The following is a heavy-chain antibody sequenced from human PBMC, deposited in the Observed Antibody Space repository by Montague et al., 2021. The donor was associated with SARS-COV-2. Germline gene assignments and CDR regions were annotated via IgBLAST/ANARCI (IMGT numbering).Heavy chain of an antibody. Sequence: SETQSLTCTVSGGSISSSSYYWGWIRQPPGKGLEWIGSIYYSGSTYYNPSLKSRVTISVDTSKNQFSLKLSSVTAADTAVYYCARQENSSGWFKPDAFDIWGQGTMVTVSS. CDR3: ARQENSSGWFKPDAFDI. CDR2: IYYSGST. J-gene: IGHJ3*02. V-gene: IGHV4-39*01. D-gene: IGHD6-19*01. CDR1: GGSISSSSYY.